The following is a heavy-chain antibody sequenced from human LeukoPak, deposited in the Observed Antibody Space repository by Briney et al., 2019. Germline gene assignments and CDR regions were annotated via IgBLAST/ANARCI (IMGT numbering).Heavy chain of an antibody. Sequence: GESLKISCKGSGYSFATYWTAWVRQMPGKGLEWMGIIYPDESNIRYSPSFQGRVTISADKSISTAYLQWSSLKASDTAIYYCARPPSRGYSSSFEYWGQGTLVTVSS. CDR1: GYSFATYW. V-gene: IGHV5-51*01. J-gene: IGHJ4*02. CDR2: IYPDESNI. CDR3: ARPPSRGYSSSFEY. D-gene: IGHD2-2*03.